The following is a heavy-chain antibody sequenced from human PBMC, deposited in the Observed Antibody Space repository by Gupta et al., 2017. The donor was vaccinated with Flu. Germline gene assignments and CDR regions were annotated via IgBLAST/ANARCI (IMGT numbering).Heavy chain of an antibody. CDR1: GFTISNYA. CDR3: AKTSGSVFCGGDCYIDY. D-gene: IGHD2-21*01. V-gene: IGHV3-23*01. J-gene: IGHJ4*02. CDR2: ISGSSGRT. Sequence: EVHLLESGGGLVQPGGSLRLSCAASGFTISNYAMTWVRQAPGKGLEWVSGISGSSGRTFYADSVKGRFTISRDNSKNTLYLQINSLRAEDTAVYYCAKTSGSVFCGGDCYIDYWGQGTLVTVPS.